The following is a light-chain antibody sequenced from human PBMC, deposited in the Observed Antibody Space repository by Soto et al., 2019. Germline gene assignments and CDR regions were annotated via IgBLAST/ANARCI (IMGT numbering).Light chain of an antibody. V-gene: IGKV3-15*01. Sequence: EIVMTQSPANMSLSPVEIATLSCRASQSVSSNLAWYQQKPGQAPRLLIYGASTRATGIPARFSGSGSGTEFTLTISSLQSEDFAVYYCQQYNNWWTFGQGTKVDIK. CDR1: QSVSSN. CDR2: GAS. J-gene: IGKJ1*01. CDR3: QQYNNWWT.